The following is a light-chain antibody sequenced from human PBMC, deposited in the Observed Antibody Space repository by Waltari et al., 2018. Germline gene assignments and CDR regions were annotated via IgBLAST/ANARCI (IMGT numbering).Light chain of an antibody. CDR2: AAS. Sequence: DIVMTQSPSSLSASVGDRVTITCLASQSISSYLNWYQQKPGKAPKLLIYAASSLQSGVPSRFSGSGSGTDFTLTISSLQPEDFATYYCQQSYSTPWTFGQGTKVEIK. J-gene: IGKJ1*01. CDR3: QQSYSTPWT. V-gene: IGKV1-39*01. CDR1: QSISSY.